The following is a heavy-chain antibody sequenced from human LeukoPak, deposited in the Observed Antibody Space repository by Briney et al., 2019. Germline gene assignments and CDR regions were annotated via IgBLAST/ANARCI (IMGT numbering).Heavy chain of an antibody. V-gene: IGHV3-33*06. D-gene: IGHD2-2*01. Sequence: PGRSLRLSCAASGFTFSSYGMHWVRQAPGKGLEWVAVIWYDGSNKYYADSVKGRFTISRDNSKNTLYLQMNSLRAEDTAVYYCAKGEVSVNIVVVPAAMPREFDYWGQGTLVTVSS. J-gene: IGHJ4*02. CDR2: IWYDGSNK. CDR1: GFTFSSYG. CDR3: AKGEVSVNIVVVPAAMPREFDY.